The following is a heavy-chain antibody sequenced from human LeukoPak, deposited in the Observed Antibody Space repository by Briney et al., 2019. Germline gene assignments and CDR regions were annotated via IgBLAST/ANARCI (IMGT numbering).Heavy chain of an antibody. Sequence: GGSLRLSCAGSGFTFINYGMIWVRQAPGKGLEWVSSVSGSGTSTHYADSVKGRFTITRDNSKNTLYLQMNSLRAEDTAVYYCAREAAKLGMLLWYFDLWGRGTLVTVSS. V-gene: IGHV3-23*01. CDR1: GFTFINYG. CDR3: AREAAKLGMLLWYFDL. CDR2: VSGSGTST. D-gene: IGHD3-16*01. J-gene: IGHJ2*01.